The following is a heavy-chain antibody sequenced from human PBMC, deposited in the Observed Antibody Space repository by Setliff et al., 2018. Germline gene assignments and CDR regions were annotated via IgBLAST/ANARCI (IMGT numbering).Heavy chain of an antibody. D-gene: IGHD3-16*01. J-gene: IGHJ6*02. V-gene: IGHV4-4*07. CDR3: ARSMIQRNYYCGLDV. Sequence: PSETLSLTCSVSGGSISSYFWNWVRQPAGKGLEWIGSIYSNENTNYNPSLKSRVTMSIETSKNQLSLTLSSVTAADTAVYYCARSMIQRNYYCGLDVWGQGTTVTVSS. CDR2: IYSNENT. CDR1: GGSISSYF.